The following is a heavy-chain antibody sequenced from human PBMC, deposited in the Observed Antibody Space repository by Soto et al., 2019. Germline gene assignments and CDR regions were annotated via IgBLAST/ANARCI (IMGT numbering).Heavy chain of an antibody. D-gene: IGHD3-10*01. CDR2: IKSKTDGGTT. CDR3: TSQRLWFAMNDY. V-gene: IGHV3-15*01. Sequence: GESLKISCAASGFTFSNAWMSWVRQAPGKGLEWVGRIKSKTDGGTTDYAAPVKGRFTISRDDSKNTLYLQMNSLKTEDTAVYYCTSQRLWFAMNDYWGQGTLVTVSS. J-gene: IGHJ4*02. CDR1: GFTFSNAW.